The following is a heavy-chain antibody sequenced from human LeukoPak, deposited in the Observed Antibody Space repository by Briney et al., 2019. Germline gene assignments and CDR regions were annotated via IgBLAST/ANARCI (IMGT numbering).Heavy chain of an antibody. CDR1: GGSFSGYY. J-gene: IGHJ4*02. CDR3: ARSRPTRYCSSTSCSPLDH. D-gene: IGHD2-2*01. CDR2: INHSGST. V-gene: IGHV4-34*01. Sequence: KPSETLSLTCAVYGGSFSGYYWSWIRQPPGKGLEWIGEINHSGSTNYNPSLKSRVTISVDTSKNQFSLKLSSVTAADTAVYYCARSRPTRYCSSTSCSPLDHWGQGTLVTVSS.